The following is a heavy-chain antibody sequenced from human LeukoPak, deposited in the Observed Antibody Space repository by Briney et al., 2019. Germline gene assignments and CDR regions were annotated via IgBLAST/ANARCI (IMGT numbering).Heavy chain of an antibody. J-gene: IGHJ3*02. V-gene: IGHV4-61*02. D-gene: IGHD1-1*01. CDR1: GGSISSGNYY. CDR3: ARASLWELAAFDI. CDR2: IYTSGST. Sequence: SETLSLTCTVSGGSISSGNYYWSWIRQPAGKGLEWIGRIYTSGSTNYNPSLKSRVTISVDTSKNQFSPKLSSVTAADTAVYYCARASLWELAAFDIWGQGTMVTVSS.